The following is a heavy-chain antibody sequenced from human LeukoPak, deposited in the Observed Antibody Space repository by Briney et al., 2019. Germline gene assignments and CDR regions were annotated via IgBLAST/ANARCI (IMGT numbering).Heavy chain of an antibody. CDR3: ARDHKGGDGADAFDI. Sequence: GGSLRLSCAASGFTFSDSYMSWIPQAPGKGLEGSSGIDRNGDSTGYADSVEGRFTISRDNAKNSLYLQMDSLRAEDTALYYCARDHKGGDGADAFDIWGHGTMVTVSS. CDR1: GFTFSDSY. D-gene: IGHD5-24*01. J-gene: IGHJ3*02. V-gene: IGHV3-20*04. CDR2: IDRNGDST.